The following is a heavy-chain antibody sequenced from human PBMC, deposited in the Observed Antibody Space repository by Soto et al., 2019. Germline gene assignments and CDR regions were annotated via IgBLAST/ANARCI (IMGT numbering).Heavy chain of an antibody. D-gene: IGHD3-22*01. J-gene: IGHJ4*02. CDR3: ARDGNNYDSSGPRFDN. V-gene: IGHV3-30*01. Sequence: DSVKGRFTISRDNSKNTLYLQMNSLRAEDTAVYYCARDGNNYDSSGPRFDNWGQGTLVTVSS.